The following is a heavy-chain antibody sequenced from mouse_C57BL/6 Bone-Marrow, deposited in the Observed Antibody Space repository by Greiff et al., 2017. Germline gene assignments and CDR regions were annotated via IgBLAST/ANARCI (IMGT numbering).Heavy chain of an antibody. V-gene: IGHV1-81*01. Sequence: QVQLQQSGAELARPGASVKLSCKASGYTFTSYGISWVKQRTGQGLEWIGEIYPRSGNTYYNEKFKGKATLTADKSSSTAYMELRSLTSEDSAVDFCARALRSAWFAYWGQGTLVTVSA. D-gene: IGHD1-1*01. J-gene: IGHJ3*01. CDR3: ARALRSAWFAY. CDR2: IYPRSGNT. CDR1: GYTFTSYG.